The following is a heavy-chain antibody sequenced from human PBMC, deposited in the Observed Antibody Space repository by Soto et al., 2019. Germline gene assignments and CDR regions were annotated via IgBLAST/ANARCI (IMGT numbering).Heavy chain of an antibody. CDR2: INSDGSST. D-gene: IGHD3-3*01. V-gene: IGHV3-74*01. CDR3: AIDLDFWSGSPGW. Sequence: VQLVESGGGLVQPGGSLRLSCEASGFPFSSYWMHWVRQAPGKGLVWVSRINSDGSSTSYADSVKGRFTISRDNAKNTVYLQMNSLRAEDTAVYYCAIDLDFWSGSPGWWGQGTLVTVSS. CDR1: GFPFSSYW. J-gene: IGHJ4*02.